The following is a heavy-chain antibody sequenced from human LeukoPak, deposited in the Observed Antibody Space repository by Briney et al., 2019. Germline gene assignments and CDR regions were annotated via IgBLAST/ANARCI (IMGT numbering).Heavy chain of an antibody. CDR1: GFTFSSYG. V-gene: IGHV3-30*02. CDR3: AKVNSGGSGSYWFDY. Sequence: GGSLRLSCAASGFTFSSYGMHWVRQAPGKGLEWVAFIRYDGSNKYYADSVKGRFTISRDNSKNTLYLQMNSLRAEDTAVYYCAKVNSGGSGSYWFDYWGQGTLVTVSS. D-gene: IGHD3-10*01. J-gene: IGHJ4*02. CDR2: IRYDGSNK.